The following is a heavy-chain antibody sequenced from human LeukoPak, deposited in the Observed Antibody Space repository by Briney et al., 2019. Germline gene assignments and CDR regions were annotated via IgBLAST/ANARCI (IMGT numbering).Heavy chain of an antibody. CDR3: AKGYDGSGYYLIDY. CDR2: ISGSGGST. Sequence: PGGSLSLSCAASGFTFSSSALSWVRPAPGQGREWVTSISGSGGSTSYAVSVKGRFTMSRANSNATMYLQMNSPRAEDTAVYYCAKGYDGSGYYLIDYWGQGTPVTVSS. J-gene: IGHJ4*02. CDR1: GFTFSSSA. V-gene: IGHV3-23*01. D-gene: IGHD3-22*01.